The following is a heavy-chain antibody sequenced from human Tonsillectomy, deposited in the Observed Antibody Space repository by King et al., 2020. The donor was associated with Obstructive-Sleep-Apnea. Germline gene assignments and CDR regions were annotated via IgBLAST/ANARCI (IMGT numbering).Heavy chain of an antibody. CDR3: ARLAVAGEAPHYYYYGMDV. J-gene: IGHJ6*02. Sequence: QLVQSGAEVKKPGESLKISCKGSGDRFTNYWIGWVRQMPGKGLEWRGIIYPGDSDTRYSPSLPGHVTSSADKSLSTAYLQWGSLKASVTAIFYVARLAVAGEAPHYYYYGMDVWGQGTTVTVSS. V-gene: IGHV5-51*01. D-gene: IGHD6-19*01. CDR2: IYPGDSDT. CDR1: GDRFTNYW.